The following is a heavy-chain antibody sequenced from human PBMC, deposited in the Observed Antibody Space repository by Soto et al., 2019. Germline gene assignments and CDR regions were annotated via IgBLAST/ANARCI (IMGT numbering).Heavy chain of an antibody. J-gene: IGHJ4*02. Sequence: QVQLVQSGAEVKKPGASVKVSCKASGYTFTSYGISWVRQAPGQGLEWMGWISAYNGNTNYAQKLQGRVTMTTDTPTSTASMELRSLRSDATAVYYCASVYRITMVRGELSDYCGQGPLVTVSS. CDR2: ISAYNGNT. D-gene: IGHD3-10*01. CDR3: ASVYRITMVRGELSDY. V-gene: IGHV1-18*01. CDR1: GYTFTSYG.